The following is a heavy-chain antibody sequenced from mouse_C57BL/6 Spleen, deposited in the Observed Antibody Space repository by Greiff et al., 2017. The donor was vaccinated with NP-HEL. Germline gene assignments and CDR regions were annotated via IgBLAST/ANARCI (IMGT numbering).Heavy chain of an antibody. D-gene: IGHD1-1*01. CDR1: GYTFTSYW. CDR2: IHPNSGST. J-gene: IGHJ2*01. V-gene: IGHV1-64*01. CDR3: ARQGTTVGFDD. Sequence: QVQLQQPGAELVKPGASVKLSCKASGYTFTSYWMHWVKQRPGQGLEWIGMIHPNSGSTNYNEKFKSKATLTVDNSSSTAYMQLSSLTSEDSAVYYCARQGTTVGFDDWGQGTTLTVSS.